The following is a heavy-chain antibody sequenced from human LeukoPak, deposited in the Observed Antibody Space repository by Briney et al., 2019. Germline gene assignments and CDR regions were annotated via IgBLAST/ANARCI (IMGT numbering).Heavy chain of an antibody. CDR3: THRITIFGVVIPLGY. J-gene: IGHJ4*02. V-gene: IGHV3-15*01. CDR2: IKSKTDGGTT. D-gene: IGHD3-3*01. Sequence: GESLKISCAASGFTFSNAWMSWVRQAPGKGLEWVGRIKSKTDGGTTDYAAPVKGRFTISRDDSKNTLYLQMNSLKTEDTAVYYCTHRITIFGVVIPLGYWGQGTLVTVSS. CDR1: GFTFSNAW.